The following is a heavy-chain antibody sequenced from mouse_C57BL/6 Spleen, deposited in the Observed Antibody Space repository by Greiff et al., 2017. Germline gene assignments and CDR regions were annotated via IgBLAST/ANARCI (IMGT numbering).Heavy chain of an antibody. J-gene: IGHJ4*01. Sequence: DVKLVESGGDLVKPGGSLKLSCAASGFTFSSYGMSWVRQTPDKRLEWVATISSGGSYTYYPDSVKGRFTISRDNAKNTLYLQMSRLKSEDTAIYYCARRNYGSSPYYAMDYWGQGTSVTVSS. V-gene: IGHV5-6*02. D-gene: IGHD1-1*01. CDR2: ISSGGSYT. CDR1: GFTFSSYG. CDR3: ARRNYGSSPYYAMDY.